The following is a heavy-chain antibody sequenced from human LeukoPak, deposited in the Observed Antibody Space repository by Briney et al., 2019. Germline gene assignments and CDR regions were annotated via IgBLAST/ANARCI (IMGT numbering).Heavy chain of an antibody. CDR1: GGSISSSSYY. CDR3: ASTYYYGSGMYFDY. V-gene: IGHV4-39*07. Sequence: SETLSLTCTVSGGSISSSSYYWGWIRQPPGKGLEWIGSIYYSGSTYYNPSLKSRVTISVDTSKNQFSLKLSSVTAADTAVYYCASTYYYGSGMYFDYWGQGTLVTVSS. CDR2: IYYSGST. D-gene: IGHD3-10*01. J-gene: IGHJ4*02.